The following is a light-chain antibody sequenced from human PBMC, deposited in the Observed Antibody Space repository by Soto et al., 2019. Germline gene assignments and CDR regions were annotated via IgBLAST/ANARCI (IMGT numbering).Light chain of an antibody. CDR3: QSYDTSLSEV. V-gene: IGLV1-40*01. J-gene: IGLJ3*02. CDR1: SPNIGAGYD. Sequence: QSVLTQPPSVSGAPGQRVTISCPGNSPNIGAGYDVHWYQQLPGTAPKLLIYGNNNRPSGVPDRFFGSKSGTSASLAITGLQAEDEAGYYCQSYDTSLSEVFGGGTKLTVL. CDR2: GNN.